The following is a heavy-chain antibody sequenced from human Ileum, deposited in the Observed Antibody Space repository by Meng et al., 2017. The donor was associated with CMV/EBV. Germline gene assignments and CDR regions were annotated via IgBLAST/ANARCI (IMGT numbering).Heavy chain of an antibody. Sequence: FICSDYYVDWVRQAPGKGLEWVGRSRDKGHSYTTEYAVSMKGRFTTSRDDSENSVHLQMNSLKIEDTAVYYCTRGWTSGTENWFDPWGQGTLVTVSS. CDR1: FICSDYY. J-gene: IGHJ5*02. CDR3: TRGWTSGTENWFDP. D-gene: IGHD1-26*01. V-gene: IGHV3-72*01. CDR2: SRDKGHSYTT.